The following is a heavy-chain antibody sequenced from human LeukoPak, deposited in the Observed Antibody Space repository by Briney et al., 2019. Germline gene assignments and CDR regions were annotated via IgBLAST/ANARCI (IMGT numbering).Heavy chain of an antibody. J-gene: IGHJ6*02. V-gene: IGHV4-30-4*08. Sequence: PSETLSLTCTVSGGSISSGDYYWSWIRQHPGKGLEWIGYIHNNGITYYNPSLKSRVTISVDTSKNQFSLKLSSVTAADTAVYYCARLPLYADYYYYGMDVWGQGTTVTVSS. CDR2: IHNNGIT. CDR1: GGSISSGDYY. D-gene: IGHD2-8*01. CDR3: ARLPLYADYYYYGMDV.